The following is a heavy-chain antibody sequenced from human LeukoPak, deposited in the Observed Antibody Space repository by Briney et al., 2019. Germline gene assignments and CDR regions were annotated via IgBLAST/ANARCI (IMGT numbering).Heavy chain of an antibody. V-gene: IGHV4-39*07. D-gene: IGHD6-19*01. Sequence: SETLSLTCSVSGVSISSGSNYWGWIRQPPGKTLEWIGSIYSSGSTYYNPSLKSRVIILIDTAKNHFSLNLSSVTAADTAMYYCARGYSSGWYYFDYWGQGTLVTVSS. CDR2: IYSSGST. CDR3: ARGYSSGWYYFDY. J-gene: IGHJ4*02. CDR1: GVSISSGSNY.